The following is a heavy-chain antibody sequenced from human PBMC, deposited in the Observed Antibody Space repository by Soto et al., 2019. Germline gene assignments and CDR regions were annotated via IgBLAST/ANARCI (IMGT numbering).Heavy chain of an antibody. CDR2: INHSGST. V-gene: IGHV4-34*01. D-gene: IGHD2-2*01. CDR1: GGSFSGHY. CDR3: ARGRTEYCSSTSCYLFYYFGY. J-gene: IGHJ4*02. Sequence: QVQLQQWGAGLLKPSETLSLTCVVYGGSFSGHYWSWIRQPPGKGLEWIGEINHSGSTNYNPSLKSRVTQSVDTSKNRCSLKLSSVTAADTAVYYCARGRTEYCSSTSCYLFYYFGYWGQGTLVTVSS.